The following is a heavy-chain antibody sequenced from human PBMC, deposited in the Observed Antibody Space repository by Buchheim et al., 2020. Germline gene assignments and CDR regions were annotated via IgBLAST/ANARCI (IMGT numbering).Heavy chain of an antibody. V-gene: IGHV3-74*01. Sequence: EVQLVESGGGLVQPGGSLRLSCAASGFTFSSYWMHWVRQAPGKGLVWVSRINSDGSSLTYADSVKGRFNISSDNAQNTLYLKMNSLRAEDTSVYYCARPVAAAGHYYYYGMDVWGQGTT. CDR1: GFTFSSYW. CDR3: ARPVAAAGHYYYYGMDV. J-gene: IGHJ6*02. D-gene: IGHD6-13*01. CDR2: INSDGSSL.